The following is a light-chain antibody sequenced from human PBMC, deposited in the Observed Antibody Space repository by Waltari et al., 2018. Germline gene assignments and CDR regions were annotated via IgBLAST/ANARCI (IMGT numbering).Light chain of an antibody. CDR3: CSYGGSYTWV. V-gene: IGLV2-23*01. CDR2: EAR. CDR1: NSDLWAYHL. Sequence: QSALTQPASVYGSPGQAINISCTGTNSDLWAYHLVSWSQQYPGRAPRLMIYEARNPPSGVSNRFSASKSGNTASLTISGLQADDEADYYCCSYGGSYTWVFGGGTKVTVL. J-gene: IGLJ3*02.